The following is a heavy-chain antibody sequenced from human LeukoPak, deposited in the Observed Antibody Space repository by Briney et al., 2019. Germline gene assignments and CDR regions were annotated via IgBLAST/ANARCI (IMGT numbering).Heavy chain of an antibody. CDR3: ARGVVVPAATYYYYYYMDV. V-gene: IGHV1-18*01. CDR1: GYTFTSYG. D-gene: IGHD2-2*01. Sequence: ASVKVSCKASGYTFTSYGISWVRQAPGQGLEWMGWTSAYNGNTNYAQKLQGRVTMTTDTSTSTAYMELRSLRSDDTAVYYCARGVVVPAATYYYYYYMDVWGKGTTVTVSS. CDR2: TSAYNGNT. J-gene: IGHJ6*03.